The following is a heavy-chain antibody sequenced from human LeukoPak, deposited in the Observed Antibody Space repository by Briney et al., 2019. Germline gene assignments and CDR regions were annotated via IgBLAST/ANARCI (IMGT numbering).Heavy chain of an antibody. J-gene: IGHJ4*02. CDR2: ISPSGGST. V-gene: IGHV3-23*01. CDR3: AKGRPYDYVWGTYRTGFDY. D-gene: IGHD3-16*02. CDR1: GFTFSSYA. Sequence: GGSLRPSCAASGFTFSSYAMSWVRQAPGERLEWVSAISPSGGSTYYADSVKGRFTISRDNSKNTLYLQMTSLRAEDTAVYYCAKGRPYDYVWGTYRTGFDYWGQGTLVTVSS.